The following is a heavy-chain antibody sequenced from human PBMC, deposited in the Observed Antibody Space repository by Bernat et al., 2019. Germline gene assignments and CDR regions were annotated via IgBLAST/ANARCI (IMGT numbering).Heavy chain of an antibody. Sequence: QVQLVESGGGLVKPGGSLRLSCAASGFTFSDYYMSWIRQAPGKGLEWVSYISSSSSYTNYADSVKGRFTISRDNAKNSLYLQMNSLRAEDTAVYYCARDLSRNMVSLDYWGQGTLVTVSS. CDR1: GFTFSDYY. CDR3: ARDLSRNMVSLDY. J-gene: IGHJ4*02. V-gene: IGHV3-11*06. D-gene: IGHD3-10*01. CDR2: ISSSSSYT.